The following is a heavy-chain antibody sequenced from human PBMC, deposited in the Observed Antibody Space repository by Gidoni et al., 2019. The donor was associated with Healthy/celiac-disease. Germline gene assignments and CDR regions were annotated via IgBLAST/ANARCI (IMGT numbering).Heavy chain of an antibody. V-gene: IGHV3-33*01. Sequence: QVQLVESGGGVVQPGRSLRLSCEASGFTFSSYGMHWVRQAPGKGLEWVAVIWYDGSNKYYADSVKGRFTISRDNSKNTLYLQMNSLRAEDTAVYYCARSYITMVRGVIIGPLGYWGQGTLVTVSS. CDR2: IWYDGSNK. CDR1: GFTFSSYG. J-gene: IGHJ4*02. CDR3: ARSYITMVRGVIIGPLGY. D-gene: IGHD3-10*01.